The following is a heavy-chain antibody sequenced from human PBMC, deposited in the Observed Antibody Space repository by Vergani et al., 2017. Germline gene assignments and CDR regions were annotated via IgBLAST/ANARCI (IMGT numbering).Heavy chain of an antibody. Sequence: QLQLQESGPGLVKPSETLSLTCTVSGGSISSNYWSWTRQPPGKGLEWIGHIYYSGRTNYNPSLKRRVTISVDTSKNQFSQNLSSVTAADTAVYYCARVGVRYEVWRGDSDWFDPWGQGTLVTVSS. V-gene: IGHV4-59*01. CDR2: IYYSGRT. CDR1: GGSISSNY. J-gene: IGHJ5*02. D-gene: IGHD3-3*01. CDR3: ARVGVRYEVWRGDSDWFDP.